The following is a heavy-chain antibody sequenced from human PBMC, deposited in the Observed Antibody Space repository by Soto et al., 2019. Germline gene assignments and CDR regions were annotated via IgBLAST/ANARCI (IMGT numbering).Heavy chain of an antibody. Sequence: KTSETLSLTCAVYGGSFSGYYWSWIRQPPGKGLEWIGEINHSGSTNYNPSLKSRVTISVDTSKNQFSLELSSVTAADTAVYYCARGPAGNYYYYGMDVWGQGTTVTVSS. CDR3: ARGPAGNYYYYGMDV. V-gene: IGHV4-34*01. J-gene: IGHJ6*02. CDR2: INHSGST. CDR1: GGSFSGYY.